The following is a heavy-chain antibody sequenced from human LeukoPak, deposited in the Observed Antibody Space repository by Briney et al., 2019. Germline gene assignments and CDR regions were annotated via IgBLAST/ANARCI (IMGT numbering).Heavy chain of an antibody. CDR2: ISYDGSNK. J-gene: IGHJ4*02. V-gene: IGHV3-30*03. CDR3: DVGSSWYVGLIDY. D-gene: IGHD6-13*01. Sequence: GGSLRLSCAASGFTFSSYGMHWVRQAPGKGLEWVAVISYDGSNKYYADSVKGRFTISRDNSKNTLYVQMNSLRAEDTAVYYCDVGSSWYVGLIDYWGQGTLVTVSS. CDR1: GFTFSSYG.